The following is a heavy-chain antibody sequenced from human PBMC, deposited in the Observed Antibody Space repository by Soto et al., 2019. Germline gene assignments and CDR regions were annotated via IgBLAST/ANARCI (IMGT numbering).Heavy chain of an antibody. V-gene: IGHV1-69*13. CDR2: IIPIFGTA. J-gene: IGHJ5*02. Sequence: GASVKVSCKASGGTFSDYGIHWVRLAPGQGLEWMGGIIPIFGTANYAQKFQGRVTIFADESTSTTYIELSSLRSEDTAVYYCARGWDHYDSSGLLTWFDPWGQGTLVTVSS. CDR3: ARGWDHYDSSGLLTWFDP. CDR1: GGTFSDYG. D-gene: IGHD3-22*01.